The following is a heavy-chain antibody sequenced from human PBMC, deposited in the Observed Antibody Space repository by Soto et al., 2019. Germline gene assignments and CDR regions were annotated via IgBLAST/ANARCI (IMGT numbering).Heavy chain of an antibody. J-gene: IGHJ4*02. CDR3: TTGKNVVVTGLDY. CDR1: GFTFSNAW. CDR2: IKSKTDGGTT. Sequence: VGSLRLSCAASGFTFSNAWMSWVRQAPGKGLEWVGRIKSKTDGGTTDYAAPVKGRFTISRDDSKNTLYLQMNSLKTEDTAVYYCTTGKNVVVTGLDYWGQGTLVTVS. D-gene: IGHD2-21*02. V-gene: IGHV3-15*01.